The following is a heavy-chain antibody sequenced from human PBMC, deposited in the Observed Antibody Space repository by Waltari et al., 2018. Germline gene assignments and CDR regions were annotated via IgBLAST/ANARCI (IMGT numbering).Heavy chain of an antibody. Sequence: EVQLVESGGGLVQPGGSLRLSCAASGFTVSSNYMSWVRLAPGKGLGWVAVIYSGGSTYYADSGKGRFTISRDNAKNTLYLQMNSLRAEDTAVYYCARVGFGVGVDYWGQGTLVTVSS. CDR3: ARVGFGVGVDY. J-gene: IGHJ4*02. CDR2: IYSGGST. D-gene: IGHD3-3*01. CDR1: GFTVSSNY. V-gene: IGHV3-66*02.